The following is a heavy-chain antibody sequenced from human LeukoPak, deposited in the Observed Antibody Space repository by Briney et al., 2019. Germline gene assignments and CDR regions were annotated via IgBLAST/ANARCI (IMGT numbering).Heavy chain of an antibody. V-gene: IGHV4-59*01. CDR3: ARVAARYVGMDV. CDR2: IHYSGST. D-gene: IGHD6-6*01. CDR1: GGSINNYY. Sequence: PSETLSLTCTVSGGSINNYYWSWIRQPPGMGLEWIGYIHYSGSTNYNPSLKSRVTISVDTSKKQFSLNLSSVTAADTAVYYCARVAARYVGMDVWGQGTTVTVSS. J-gene: IGHJ6*02.